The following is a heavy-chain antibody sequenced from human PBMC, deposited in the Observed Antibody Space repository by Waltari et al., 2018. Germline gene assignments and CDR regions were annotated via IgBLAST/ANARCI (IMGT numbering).Heavy chain of an antibody. CDR3: ARGHTISGGDYMDV. CDR2: IYTVGST. CDR1: GFTVSHNY. J-gene: IGHJ6*03. V-gene: IGHV3-53*01. D-gene: IGHD3-3*01. Sequence: EVQLVESGGGLIQPGGSLRLSCAVSGFTVSHNYMSWVRQAPGKGLGWVSVIYTVGSTFYADSVRGRFTISRDNSMNTLFLQMNSLRGEDTAVYYCARGHTISGGDYMDVWGKGTTVIVSS.